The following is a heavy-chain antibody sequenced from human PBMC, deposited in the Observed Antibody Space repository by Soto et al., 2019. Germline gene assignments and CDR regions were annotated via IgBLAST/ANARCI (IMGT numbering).Heavy chain of an antibody. J-gene: IGHJ4*02. Sequence: SETLSLTCTVSGGSVSSGSYYWSWIRQPPGKGLEWIGYIYYSGSTNYNPSLKSRVTISVDTSKNQFSLKLSSVTAADTAVYYCARVGLPGHHDYWGQGTLVTVSS. V-gene: IGHV4-61*01. CDR3: ARVGLPGHHDY. CDR1: GGSVSSGSYY. CDR2: IYYSGST.